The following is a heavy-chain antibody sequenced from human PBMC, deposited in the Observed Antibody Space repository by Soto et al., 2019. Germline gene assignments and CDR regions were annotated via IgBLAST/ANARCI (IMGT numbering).Heavy chain of an antibody. Sequence: GGSLRLSCATSGFTFGSYAMHWVRQAPGKGLEWVAVMSYDGSNNYYADSVKGRFTISRDNFKNRLYLQMNSLRDEDTAVYYCARDPDSSGYYVFDYWGQGILVTVSS. CDR1: GFTFGSYA. CDR3: ARDPDSSGYYVFDY. CDR2: MSYDGSNN. V-gene: IGHV3-30-3*01. J-gene: IGHJ4*02. D-gene: IGHD3-22*01.